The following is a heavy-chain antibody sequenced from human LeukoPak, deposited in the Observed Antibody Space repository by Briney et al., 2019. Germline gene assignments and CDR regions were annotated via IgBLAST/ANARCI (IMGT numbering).Heavy chain of an antibody. V-gene: IGHV3-30-3*01. CDR3: ARGRLGGYVDY. J-gene: IGHJ4*02. D-gene: IGHD3-16*01. CDR2: ISYDGSNK. Sequence: GGSLRLSCAASGFTFINYAIHWVRQAPGKGLEWVAVISYDGSNKYYADSVKGRFTVSRDNSKNTLYLQMNSLRAEDTAVYYCARGRLGGYVDYWGQGTLVTVSS. CDR1: GFTFINYA.